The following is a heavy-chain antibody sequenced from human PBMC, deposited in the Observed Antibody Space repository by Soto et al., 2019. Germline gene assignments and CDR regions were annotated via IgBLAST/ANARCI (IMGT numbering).Heavy chain of an antibody. Sequence: QVQLVQSGAEVKKPGSSVKVSCKASGGTFSSYAISWVRQAPGQGLEWMGGNIPIFGTANYAQKFQGRVTITASEATSTADMELSSVRSEDTAVYYCARLPEAGRDSSPRDGFDPWGQGTLVTVSS. CDR3: ARLPEAGRDSSPRDGFDP. J-gene: IGHJ5*02. V-gene: IGHV1-69*01. CDR1: GGTFSSYA. CDR2: NIPIFGTA. D-gene: IGHD6-19*01.